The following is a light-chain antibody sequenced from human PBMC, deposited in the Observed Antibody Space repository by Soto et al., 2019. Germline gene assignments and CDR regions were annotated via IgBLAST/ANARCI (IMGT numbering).Light chain of an antibody. Sequence: QSVLTQPPSASGTPGQRVTLSCSGSSSNIGSNTVNWYQQLPGTAPKLLIYSNNQRPAGGPDRFSGSKSGTSASLAISGLQSEDEADYYCAAWDDSLNGWVFGGGTKLTVL. V-gene: IGLV1-44*01. CDR2: SNN. CDR1: SSNIGSNT. CDR3: AAWDDSLNGWV. J-gene: IGLJ3*02.